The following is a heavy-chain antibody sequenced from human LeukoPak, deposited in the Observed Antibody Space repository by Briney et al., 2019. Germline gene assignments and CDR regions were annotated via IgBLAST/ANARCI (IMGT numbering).Heavy chain of an antibody. D-gene: IGHD3-10*01. V-gene: IGHV4-61*02. CDR3: ARDKAGSGSHGFDY. J-gene: IGHJ4*02. CDR2: IYTSGST. Sequence: PSQTLSLTCTVSGGSISSGSYYWSWIRQPAGKGLEWIGRIYTSGSTNYNPSLKSRVTISVDTSKNQFSLKLSSVTAADTAVYYCARDKAGSGSHGFDYWGQGTLVTVSS. CDR1: GGSISSGSYY.